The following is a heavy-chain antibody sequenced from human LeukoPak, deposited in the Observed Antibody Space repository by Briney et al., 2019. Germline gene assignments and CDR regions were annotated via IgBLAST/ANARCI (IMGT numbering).Heavy chain of an antibody. CDR1: GFTFSTYA. Sequence: GSLRLSCAASGFTFSTYAMSWVRQAPGKGLEWIGYIYYSGSTNYNPSLKSRVTISVDTSKNQFSLKLSSVTAADTAVYYCARGPYCSSTSCYMRGGWFDPWGQGTLVTVSS. D-gene: IGHD2-2*02. CDR3: ARGPYCSSTSCYMRGGWFDP. CDR2: IYYSGST. J-gene: IGHJ5*02. V-gene: IGHV4-59*01.